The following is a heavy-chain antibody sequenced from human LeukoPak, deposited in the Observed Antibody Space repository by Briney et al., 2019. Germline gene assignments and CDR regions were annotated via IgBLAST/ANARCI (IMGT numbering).Heavy chain of an antibody. CDR2: IYSGGTT. J-gene: IGHJ4*02. D-gene: IGHD5-18*01. CDR1: GFTFSSYG. CDR3: ARVDTVMAYYFDL. Sequence: GRSLRLSCAASGFTFSSYGMHWVRQAPGKGLEWVSTIYSGGTTYYADSVMGRFTISRHNSRNTLYLQMNSLRAEDTAVYYCARVDTVMAYYFDLWGQGTLVTVSS. V-gene: IGHV3-53*04.